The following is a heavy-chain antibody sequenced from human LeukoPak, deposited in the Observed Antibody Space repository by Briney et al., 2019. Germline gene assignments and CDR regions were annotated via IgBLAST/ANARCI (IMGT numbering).Heavy chain of an antibody. CDR1: GYTFTRYY. D-gene: IGHD5-18*01. J-gene: IGHJ6*03. Sequence: ASVKVSCNASGYTFTRYYMHWVRQAPGQGLEWMGWFNPNSGGTNYAQKFQGRVTMTRDTAIITAYMGLSRLGSDDTAVYYCASNTAMVSAYYYMDVWGKGTTVTVSS. CDR2: FNPNSGGT. V-gene: IGHV1-2*02. CDR3: ASNTAMVSAYYYMDV.